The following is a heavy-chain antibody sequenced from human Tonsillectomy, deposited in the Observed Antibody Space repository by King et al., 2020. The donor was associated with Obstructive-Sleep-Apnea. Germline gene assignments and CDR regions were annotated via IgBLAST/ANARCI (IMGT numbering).Heavy chain of an antibody. CDR2: CGGGFVDT. D-gene: IGHD2-15*01. CDR3: AKDRYCSGGGCYTDAFDV. Sequence: VQLVESGGGLVQPGGSLRLSGSASGFTFSNYALSWVPQAPGKGLEWVSVCGGGFVDTRSHTPVWGRFTISRDNSKKTLYLEMNSLRAEDTAVYYCAKDRYCSGGGCYTDAFDVWGQGAMVTVSS. CDR1: GFTFSNYA. J-gene: IGHJ3*01. V-gene: IGHV3-23*04.